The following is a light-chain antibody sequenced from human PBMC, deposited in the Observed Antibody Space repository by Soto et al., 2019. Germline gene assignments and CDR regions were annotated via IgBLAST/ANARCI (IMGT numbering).Light chain of an antibody. Sequence: QSALTQPASVSGSPGQSITISCTGASSDVGDSDYVSWYQQHPGKAPKLIIFEVSHRPSGVSDRFSGSKSGNTASLTISGLQAEDEADYYCNSYTGSTTLDVFGSGTKLTVL. J-gene: IGLJ1*01. CDR3: NSYTGSTTLDV. V-gene: IGLV2-14*01. CDR2: EVS. CDR1: SSDVGDSDY.